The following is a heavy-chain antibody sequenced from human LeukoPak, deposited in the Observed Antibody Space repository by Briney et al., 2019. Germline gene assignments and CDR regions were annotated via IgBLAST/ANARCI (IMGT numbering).Heavy chain of an antibody. D-gene: IGHD2-15*01. J-gene: IGHJ4*02. CDR3: ARERTLTSCYDY. CDR2: INTKRGGT. V-gene: IGHV1-2*02. Sequence: VASVTVSFKASGCTFTGYYMHWVRQAPGQGLEWMGWINTKRGGTNYAQKFQGRVTMTRDTSISTAYMELSRLRSDDTAVYYCARERTLTSCYDYWGQGTLVTVSS. CDR1: GCTFTGYY.